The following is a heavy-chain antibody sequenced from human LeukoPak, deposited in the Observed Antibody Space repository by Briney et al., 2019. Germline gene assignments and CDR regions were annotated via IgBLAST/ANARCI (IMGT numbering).Heavy chain of an antibody. J-gene: IGHJ4*02. Sequence: PSETLSLTCTVSGGSISSYYWSWIRQPPGKGLEWIGYIYYSGSTNYNPSLKSRVTISVDTSKNQFSLKLSSVTAADTAVYYCARTPGFGEFFFDYWGQGTLVTVSS. CDR2: IYYSGST. CDR3: ARTPGFGEFFFDY. V-gene: IGHV4-59*01. CDR1: GGSISSYY. D-gene: IGHD3-10*01.